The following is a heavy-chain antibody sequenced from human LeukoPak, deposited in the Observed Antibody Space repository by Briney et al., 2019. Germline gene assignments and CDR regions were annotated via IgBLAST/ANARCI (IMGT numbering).Heavy chain of an antibody. D-gene: IGHD3-10*01. CDR3: TRGVRGESWFDP. V-gene: IGHV3-49*04. CDR2: SRGTAYGGTT. J-gene: IGHJ5*02. Sequence: GGSLRLSCAGSGFVFGEYAMTWVRQAPGKGLEWIGFSRGTAYGGTTEYAASLRGRFTISRDDSKSIAYLQMNSLTTEDTAVYYRTRGVRGESWFDPWGQGTLVTVSS. CDR1: GFVFGEYA.